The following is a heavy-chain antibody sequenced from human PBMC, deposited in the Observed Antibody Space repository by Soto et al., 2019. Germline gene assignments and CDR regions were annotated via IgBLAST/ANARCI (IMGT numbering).Heavy chain of an antibody. CDR2: IYYSGST. D-gene: IGHD3-22*01. Sequence: SETXSLTCTVSGGSICSSSYYWGWIRQPPGKGLEWFGSIYYSGSTYYNPTIKRRVTISEDKTKNQFTLKLSSVTAADTAVYYYAIQLYYDSSGFEGGGMDVWGQGTTVTVSS. V-gene: IGHV4-39*01. J-gene: IGHJ6*02. CDR3: AIQLYYDSSGFEGGGMDV. CDR1: GGSICSSSYY.